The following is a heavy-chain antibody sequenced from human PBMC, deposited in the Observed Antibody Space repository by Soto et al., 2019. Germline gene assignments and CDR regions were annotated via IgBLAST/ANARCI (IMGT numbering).Heavy chain of an antibody. D-gene: IGHD6-19*01. CDR2: ISYDGSNK. CDR3: AKDNKSKWLVRYYYYYGMDV. CDR1: GFTSSRDG. V-gene: IGHV3-30*18. Sequence: PRGSLRLSCAASGFTSSRDGMHWVRQAPGKGLEWVAVISYDGSNKYYADSVKGRFTISRDNSKNTLYLQMNSLRAEDTTVYYCAKDNKSKWLVRYYYYYGMDVWGQGTTVTVSS. J-gene: IGHJ6*02.